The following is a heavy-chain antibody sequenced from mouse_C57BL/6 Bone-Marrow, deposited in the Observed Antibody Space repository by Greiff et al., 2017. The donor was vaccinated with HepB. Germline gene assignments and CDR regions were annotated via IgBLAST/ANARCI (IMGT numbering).Heavy chain of an antibody. V-gene: IGHV1-55*01. CDR1: GYTFTSYW. Sequence: VQLQQPGAELVKPGASVKMSCKASGYTFTSYWITWVKQRPGQGLEWIGDIYPGSGSTNYNEKFKSKATLTVDTSSSTAYMQLSSLTSEDSAVYYCARGDGNYLYYFDYWGQGTTPTVSS. D-gene: IGHD2-1*01. CDR2: IYPGSGST. CDR3: ARGDGNYLYYFDY. J-gene: IGHJ2*01.